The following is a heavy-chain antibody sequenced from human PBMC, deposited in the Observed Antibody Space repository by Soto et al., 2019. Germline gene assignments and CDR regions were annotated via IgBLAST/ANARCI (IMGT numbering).Heavy chain of an antibody. J-gene: IGHJ3*02. CDR1: GGSISSSSYY. CDR3: ARLNIVRIVGATRDAFDI. D-gene: IGHD1-26*01. CDR2: MYYSGST. V-gene: IGHV4-39*01. Sequence: SETLSLTCTVSGGSISSSSYYLGWIRPPPGKGLEWIGSMYYSGSTYYNPSLKSRVTISVDTSKNQFSLKLSSVTAADTAVYYCARLNIVRIVGATRDAFDIWGQGTMVTVSS.